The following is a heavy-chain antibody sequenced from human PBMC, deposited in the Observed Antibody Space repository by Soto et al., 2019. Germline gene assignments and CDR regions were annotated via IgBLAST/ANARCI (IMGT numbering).Heavy chain of an antibody. D-gene: IGHD6-6*01. CDR3: ALGVAAPMSPADY. Sequence: PSETLSLTCAVYGGSFSGYYWSWIRQPPGKGLEWIGEINHSGSTNYNPSLKSRVTISVDTSKNQFSLKLSSVTAADTAVYYCALGVAAPMSPADYWGQGTLVTVSS. V-gene: IGHV4-34*01. CDR1: GGSFSGYY. CDR2: INHSGST. J-gene: IGHJ4*02.